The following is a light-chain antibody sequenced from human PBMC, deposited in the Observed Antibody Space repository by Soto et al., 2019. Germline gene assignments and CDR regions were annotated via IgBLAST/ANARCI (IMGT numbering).Light chain of an antibody. CDR3: QQGYSTPPA. Sequence: DIQMTQSPSSLSASVGARVTITCRASQSISSYLNWYQQKPGKAPKLLIYAAARLQSGVPSRFSGSGSGTDFTLIISSLQPDDFATYYCQQGYSTPPAFGQGTKVELK. J-gene: IGKJ1*01. CDR1: QSISSY. V-gene: IGKV1-39*01. CDR2: AAA.